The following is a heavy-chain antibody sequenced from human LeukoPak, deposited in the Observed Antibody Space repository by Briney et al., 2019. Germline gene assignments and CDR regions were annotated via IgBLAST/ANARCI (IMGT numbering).Heavy chain of an antibody. CDR2: ISSGGNT. Sequence: PGGSLTLSCAASGCTFSTYAMSWVRHTPGKGLEWVSGISSGGNTQYTDSVKGRFSGSRDNSKNTLHLQMDSLRAEDTAIYYCTKDRRQWVVPYCYSWGQGTVVTVSS. CDR1: GCTFSTYA. J-gene: IGHJ4*02. D-gene: IGHD6-19*01. CDR3: TKDRRQWVVPYCYS. V-gene: IGHV3-23*01.